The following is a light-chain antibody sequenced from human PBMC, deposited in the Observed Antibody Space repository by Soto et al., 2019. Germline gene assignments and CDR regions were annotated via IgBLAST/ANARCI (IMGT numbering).Light chain of an antibody. CDR2: GAF. Sequence: EIVLTQSPGTLSLSPGERATLSCRASQSITSAYLAWYRQKPGRAPRLVIYGAFNRATGIPDRFSASGSGTDFTLTIRGLEPEDSDVYFCQRYGTPPWTFGQGTKVEIK. V-gene: IGKV3-20*01. CDR3: QRYGTPPWT. J-gene: IGKJ1*01. CDR1: QSITSAY.